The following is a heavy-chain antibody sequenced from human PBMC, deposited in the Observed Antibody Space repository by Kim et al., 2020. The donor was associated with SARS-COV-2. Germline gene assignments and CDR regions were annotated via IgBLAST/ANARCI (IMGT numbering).Heavy chain of an antibody. J-gene: IGHJ5*02. CDR1: GGSISSGGYY. D-gene: IGHD6-6*01. Sequence: SETLSLTCTVSGGSISSGGYYWSWIRQHPGKGLEWIGYIYYSGSTYYNPSLKSRVTISVDTSKNQFSLKLSSVTAADTAVYYCARDTAPGQLGRLWFDPWGQGTLVTVSS. V-gene: IGHV4-31*03. CDR3: ARDTAPGQLGRLWFDP. CDR2: IYYSGST.